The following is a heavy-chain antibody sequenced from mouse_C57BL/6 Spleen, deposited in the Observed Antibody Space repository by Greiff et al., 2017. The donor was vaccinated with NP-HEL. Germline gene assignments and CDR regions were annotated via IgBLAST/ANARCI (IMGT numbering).Heavy chain of an antibody. CDR3: AITLSYYGHLYYAMDY. V-gene: IGHV5-17*01. Sequence: EVMLVESGGGLVKPGGSLKLSCAASGFTFSDYGMHWVRQAPEKGLEWVAYISSGSSTIYYADTVKGRFTISRDNAKNTLFLQMTSLRSEDTAMYYCAITLSYYGHLYYAMDYWGQGTSVTVSS. J-gene: IGHJ4*01. CDR1: GFTFSDYG. D-gene: IGHD2-1*01. CDR2: ISSGSSTI.